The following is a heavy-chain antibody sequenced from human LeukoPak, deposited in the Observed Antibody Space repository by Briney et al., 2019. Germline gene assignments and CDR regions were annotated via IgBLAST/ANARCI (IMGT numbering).Heavy chain of an antibody. V-gene: IGHV4-4*02. D-gene: IGHD3-22*01. CDR3: ARGRSGYYSKYYYYMDV. Sequence: SGTLSLTCAVSGGSISSSNWWSWVRQPPGKGLEWIGEIYHSGSTNYNPSLKSRVTISVDKSKNQFSLKLSSVTAADTAVYYCARGRSGYYSKYYYYMDVWGKGTTVTVSS. CDR2: IYHSGST. CDR1: GGSISSSNW. J-gene: IGHJ6*03.